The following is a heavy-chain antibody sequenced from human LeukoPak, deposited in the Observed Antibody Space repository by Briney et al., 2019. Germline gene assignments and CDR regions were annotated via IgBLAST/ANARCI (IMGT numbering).Heavy chain of an antibody. CDR3: ARAKGSSSGGNFDY. V-gene: IGHV1-69*13. CDR2: IIPIFGTA. J-gene: IGHJ4*02. D-gene: IGHD6-6*01. Sequence: ASVKASCKASGGTFSSYAISWVRQAPGQGLEWMGGIIPIFGTANYAQKFQGRVTITADESTSTAYMELSSLRSEDTAVYYCARAKGSSSGGNFDYWGQGTLGTVSS. CDR1: GGTFSSYA.